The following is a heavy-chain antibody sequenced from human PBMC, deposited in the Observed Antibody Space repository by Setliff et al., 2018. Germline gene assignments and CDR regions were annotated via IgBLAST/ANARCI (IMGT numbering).Heavy chain of an antibody. CDR3: AKEGGGYSYDTSGYYYDYYYYYYMDV. CDR1: GFIFTKYA. V-gene: IGHV3-23*01. CDR2: ISGRDSST. J-gene: IGHJ6*03. D-gene: IGHD3-22*01. Sequence: GGSLRLSCAASGFIFTKYAMSWVRLAPGKGLEWVSAISGRDSSTYYADSVKGRFTISRDNSKNTLYLQMNSLRAEDTAVYFCAKEGGGYSYDTSGYYYDYYYYYYMDVWGKGTTGTVSS.